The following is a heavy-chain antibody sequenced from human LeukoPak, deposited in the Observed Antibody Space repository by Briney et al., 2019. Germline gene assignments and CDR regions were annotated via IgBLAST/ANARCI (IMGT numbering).Heavy chain of an antibody. D-gene: IGHD3-10*01. CDR3: ARGMKGLWFGESPFDP. Sequence: SETLSLTCAVSGGSISSGDYYWSRIRQPPGKGLEWIGYIYYSGSTYYNPSLKSRVTISVDTSKNQFSLKLSSVTAADTAVYYCARGMKGLWFGESPFDPWGQGTLVTVSS. CDR2: IYYSGST. V-gene: IGHV4-30-4*01. CDR1: GGSISSGDYY. J-gene: IGHJ5*02.